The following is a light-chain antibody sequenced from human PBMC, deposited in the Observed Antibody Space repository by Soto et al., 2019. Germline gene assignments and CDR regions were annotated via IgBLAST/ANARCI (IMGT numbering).Light chain of an antibody. J-gene: IGKJ2*01. CDR2: GAS. CDR3: QQYGSSPLYP. V-gene: IGKV3-20*01. CDR1: QSVSNNY. Sequence: EIALTQSPGTLSLSPGERVTLSCRASQSVSNNYLAWYQQKPGQAHRLLIDGASNRAIGIPDRFSGSGSGTDFALTIRRLEREGFAVYYCQQYGSSPLYPFGQGTKLEI.